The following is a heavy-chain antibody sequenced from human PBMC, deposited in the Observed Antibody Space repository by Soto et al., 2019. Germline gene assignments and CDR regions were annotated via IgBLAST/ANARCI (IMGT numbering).Heavy chain of an antibody. J-gene: IGHJ4*02. CDR1: GGAFSGYY. CDR3: ASLPLTGYVDFDY. CDR2: INHSGST. V-gene: IGHV4-34*01. Sequence: QVQLQQWVAGLLKPSETLSLTCAVYGGAFSGYYWSWIRQPPGKGLEWIGEINHSGSTNYNPSLKSRVTISVDTSKNQFSLKLSSVTAADTAVYYCASLPLTGYVDFDYWGQGTLVTVSS. D-gene: IGHD3-9*01.